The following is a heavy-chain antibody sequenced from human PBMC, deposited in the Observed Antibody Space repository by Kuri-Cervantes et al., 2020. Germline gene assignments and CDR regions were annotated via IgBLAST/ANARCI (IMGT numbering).Heavy chain of an antibody. CDR3: ARAMNYDSSGYYGVDAFDI. CDR1: GYTFTSYG. D-gene: IGHD3-22*01. V-gene: IGHV1-8*02. Sequence: ASVKVSCKASGYTFTSYGISWVRQATGQGLEWMGWMNPNSGNTGYAQKFQGRVTMTRNTSISTAYVELSSLRSEDTAVYYCARAMNYDSSGYYGVDAFDIWGQGTMVTVSS. J-gene: IGHJ3*02. CDR2: MNPNSGNT.